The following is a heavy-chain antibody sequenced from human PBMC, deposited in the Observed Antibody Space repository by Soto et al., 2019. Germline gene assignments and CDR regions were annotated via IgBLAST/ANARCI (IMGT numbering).Heavy chain of an antibody. D-gene: IGHD3-16*01. Sequence: DVQLVESGGGLVKPGGSLRRSCAASGFSFSDTWMNWVRQAPGRGLEWVGRIKKRRDGGTTDYAAIVRGRFTISRDDSSNTLCLHMSSLKTEDTAIYYCTTIVPWGWNSWGQGTLVTVSS. CDR3: TTIVPWGWNS. CDR2: IKKRRDGGTT. CDR1: GFSFSDTW. J-gene: IGHJ4*02. V-gene: IGHV3-15*07.